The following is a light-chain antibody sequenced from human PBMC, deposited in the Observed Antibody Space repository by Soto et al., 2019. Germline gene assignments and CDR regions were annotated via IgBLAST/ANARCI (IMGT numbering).Light chain of an antibody. J-gene: IGLJ1*01. CDR3: SSYTSRTDYV. CDR1: TSDFGFYNY. CDR2: EVT. Sequence: QSVLTQPASVSGSPGQSITISCTGTTSDFGFYNYVSWHQHHPGKAPKLLIYEVTNRHSGVSNRFSGSKSGNTASLTISGLQAEDEADYYCSSYTSRTDYVFGTGTKVTVL. V-gene: IGLV2-14*01.